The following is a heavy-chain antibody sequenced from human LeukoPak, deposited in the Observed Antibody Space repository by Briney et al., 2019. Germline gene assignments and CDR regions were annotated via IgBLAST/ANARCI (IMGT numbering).Heavy chain of an antibody. Sequence: PGGPLRLSCAASGFTFSSYGMHWVRQAPGKGLEWVAVIWYDGSNKYYADSVKGRFTISRDNSKNTLYLQMNSLRAEDTAVYYCARDDDILTGPPGGYWGQGTLVTVSS. CDR2: IWYDGSNK. CDR1: GFTFSSYG. CDR3: ARDDDILTGPPGGY. V-gene: IGHV3-33*01. D-gene: IGHD3-9*01. J-gene: IGHJ4*02.